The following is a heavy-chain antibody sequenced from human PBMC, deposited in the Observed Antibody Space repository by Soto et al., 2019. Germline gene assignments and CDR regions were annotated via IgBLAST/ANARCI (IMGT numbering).Heavy chain of an antibody. CDR2: IYYSGST. V-gene: IGHV4-31*03. J-gene: IGHJ6*03. CDR1: GGSISSGGYY. D-gene: IGHD2-2*01. Sequence: SETLSLTCTVSGGSISSGGYYWSWIRQHPGKGLEWIGYIYYSGSTYYNPSLKSRVTISVDTSKNQFSLKLSSVTAADTAVYYCARDLGGDCSSTRCTYYMDVWGKGTTVTVAS. CDR3: ARDLGGDCSSTRCTYYMDV.